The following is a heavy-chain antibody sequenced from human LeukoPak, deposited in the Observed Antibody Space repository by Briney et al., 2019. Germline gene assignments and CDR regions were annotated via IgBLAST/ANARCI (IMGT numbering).Heavy chain of an antibody. CDR3: AKSDAFGGVIDQPVDY. Sequence: GGSLRLSCAASGFTFSSYGMHWVRQAPGKGLEWVAVIWYDGSNKYYADSVKGRFTISRDNAKNSLYLQMNSLRAEDTALYYCAKSDAFGGVIDQPVDYWGQGTLVTVSS. CDR1: GFTFSSYG. D-gene: IGHD3-16*02. V-gene: IGHV3-33*03. J-gene: IGHJ4*02. CDR2: IWYDGSNK.